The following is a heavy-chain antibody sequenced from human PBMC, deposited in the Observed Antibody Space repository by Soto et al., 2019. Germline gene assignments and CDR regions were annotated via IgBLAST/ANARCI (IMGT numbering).Heavy chain of an antibody. Sequence: ASVKVSCKASGYTFTGYYMHWVRQAPGQGLEWMGWINPNSGGTNYAQKFQGWVTMTRDTSISTAYMELSRLRSDDTAVYYCARDLAIFGVVTDTTDYYYYGMDVWGQGTTVTVSS. CDR1: GYTFTGYY. V-gene: IGHV1-2*04. J-gene: IGHJ6*02. CDR2: INPNSGGT. D-gene: IGHD3-3*01. CDR3: ARDLAIFGVVTDTTDYYYYGMDV.